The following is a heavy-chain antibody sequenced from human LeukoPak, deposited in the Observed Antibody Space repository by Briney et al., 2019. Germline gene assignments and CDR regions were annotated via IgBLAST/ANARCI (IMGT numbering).Heavy chain of an antibody. D-gene: IGHD3-10*01. CDR1: GYTLTELS. Sequence: ASVTVSCTVSGYTLTELSIHWVRQAPGKGREWMGGFDPQDGETIYAQKFQGRVTMTEDTSTDTAYMELSRLRSEDPAVYYCATDGPFNPPSYGSGSYRVFDIGGQGTRVTVSS. V-gene: IGHV1-24*01. J-gene: IGHJ3*02. CDR3: ATDGPFNPPSYGSGSYRVFDI. CDR2: FDPQDGET.